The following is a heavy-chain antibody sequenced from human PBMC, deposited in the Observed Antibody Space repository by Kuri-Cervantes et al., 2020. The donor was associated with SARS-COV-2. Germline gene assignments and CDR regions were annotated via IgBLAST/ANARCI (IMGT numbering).Heavy chain of an antibody. V-gene: IGHV3-49*03. CDR2: IRSKDHGGTT. CDR1: GFTFRDYA. CDR3: TTQHHLLWIYYFDL. J-gene: IGHJ2*01. Sequence: GESLKISCISSGFTFRDYAMTWFRQAPGKGLEWVGFIRSKDHGGTTQYAASVRGRFTISRDDSKSIAYLEMNSLKTEDTAVCYCTTQHHLLWIYYFDLWGRGTLVTVS. D-gene: IGHD2-2*01.